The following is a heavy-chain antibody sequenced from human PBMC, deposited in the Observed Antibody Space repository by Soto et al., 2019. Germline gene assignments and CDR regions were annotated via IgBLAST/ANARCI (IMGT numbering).Heavy chain of an antibody. J-gene: IGHJ4*02. CDR2: INPDTGGA. CDR1: GYTFTAYY. D-gene: IGHD3-16*01. V-gene: IGHV1-2*02. CDR3: ARDPIGGGAPYYFDF. Sequence: ASVKVSCKSYGYTFTAYYIYWVRQTPGQGLEWMGGINPDTGGADIAPKFQGKITMTRDTSINTAYMQLPRLTSDDTAVYYCARDPIGGGAPYYFDFWGQGTLVTVSS.